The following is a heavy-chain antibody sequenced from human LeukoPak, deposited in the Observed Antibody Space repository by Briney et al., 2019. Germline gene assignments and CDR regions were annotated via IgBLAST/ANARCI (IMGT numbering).Heavy chain of an antibody. V-gene: IGHV3-30*02. CDR3: AKDHRMSRYYGDYGHY. D-gene: IGHD4-17*01. Sequence: PGGSLRLSCAASGFTFSTYAIHWVRQAPGKGLEWVAFIRYDGSNKYYADSVKGRFTISRDNSKNTLYLQMNSLRAEDTAVYYCAKDHRMSRYYGDYGHYWGQGTLVTVSS. J-gene: IGHJ4*02. CDR1: GFTFSTYA. CDR2: IRYDGSNK.